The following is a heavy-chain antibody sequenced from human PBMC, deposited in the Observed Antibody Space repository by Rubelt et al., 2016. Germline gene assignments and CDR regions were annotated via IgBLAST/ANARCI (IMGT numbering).Heavy chain of an antibody. CDR1: GFTVSSNY. CDR2: IYSGGST. Sequence: RLSCAASGFTVSSNYMSWVRQAPGKGLEWVSVIYSGGSTYYADSVKGRFTISRDNSKNTLYLQMNSLRAEDTAVYYCASSSSSLIKGAFDIWGQGTMVTVSS. J-gene: IGHJ3*02. CDR3: ASSSSSLIKGAFDI. V-gene: IGHV3-53*01. D-gene: IGHD6-13*01.